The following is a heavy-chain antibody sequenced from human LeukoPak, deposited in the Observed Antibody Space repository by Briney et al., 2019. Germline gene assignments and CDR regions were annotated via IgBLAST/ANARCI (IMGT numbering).Heavy chain of an antibody. Sequence: PGGSLRLSCAASGFTVSSNYMSWVRQAPGKGLEWVSVIYSCGSTYYADSVKGRFTISRDNSKNTLYLQMNSLRAEDTAVYYCAKSRLSGINDAFDIWGQGTMVTVSS. CDR1: GFTVSSNY. CDR2: IYSCGST. V-gene: IGHV3-53*01. CDR3: AKSRLSGINDAFDI. D-gene: IGHD3-3*01. J-gene: IGHJ3*02.